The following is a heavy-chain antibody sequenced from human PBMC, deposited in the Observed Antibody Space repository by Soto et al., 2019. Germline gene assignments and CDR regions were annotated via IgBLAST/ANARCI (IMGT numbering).Heavy chain of an antibody. CDR2: ISSSSSYI. J-gene: IGHJ4*02. Sequence: LRLSCAASGFTFSSYSMNWVRQSPWKWLEWVSSISSSSSYIYYADSVKGRFTISRDNAKNSLYLQMNSLRAEDTAVYYCARVGSGYLYWGQGTLVTVSS. CDR3: ARVGSGYLY. D-gene: IGHD3-22*01. V-gene: IGHV3-21*01. CDR1: GFTFSSYS.